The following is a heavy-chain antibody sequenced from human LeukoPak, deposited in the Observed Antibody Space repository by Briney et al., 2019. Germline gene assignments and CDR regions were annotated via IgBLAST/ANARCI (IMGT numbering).Heavy chain of an antibody. CDR1: GGSINRGTHY. J-gene: IGHJ4*02. CDR3: ARDRSYYSDTGADY. CDR2: VYATGNT. Sequence: SETLSLTCTVSGGSINRGTHYWSWVRQSAGKGLEWIGRVYATGNTNYNPSLWSRLSISIDTSRNQFSLRLSSVTAADTAVYYCARDRSYYSDTGADYWGQGIVVIVSS. D-gene: IGHD3-22*01. V-gene: IGHV4-61*02.